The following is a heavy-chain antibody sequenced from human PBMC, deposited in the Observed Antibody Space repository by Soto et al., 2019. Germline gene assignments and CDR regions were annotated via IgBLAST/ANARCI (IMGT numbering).Heavy chain of an antibody. CDR2: MRSKAYGETT. J-gene: IGHJ6*02. Sequence: GVLRLSCSASGFIFGDYDVGWFRQAPGKGLEWVGVMRSKAYGETTEYAASVKGTFTISRDDSISIAYLQMNSLRTEDTAVYYYYGMDVWGQGTTVTVSS. V-gene: IGHV3-49*03. CDR3: YGMDV. CDR1: GFIFGDYD.